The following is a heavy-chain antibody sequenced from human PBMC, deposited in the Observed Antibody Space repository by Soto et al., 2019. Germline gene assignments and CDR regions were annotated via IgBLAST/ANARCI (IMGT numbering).Heavy chain of an antibody. Sequence: PGGSLRLSCAASGFTFSSYGMHWVRQAPGKGLEWVAVIWYDGSNKYYADSVKGRFTISRDNSKNTLYLQMNSLRAEDTAVYYCAKFGMATTKRSPPYYIDYWGQGALVTVSS. V-gene: IGHV3-33*06. CDR3: AKFGMATTKRSPPYYIDY. CDR2: IWYDGSNK. D-gene: IGHD1-1*01. CDR1: GFTFSSYG. J-gene: IGHJ4*02.